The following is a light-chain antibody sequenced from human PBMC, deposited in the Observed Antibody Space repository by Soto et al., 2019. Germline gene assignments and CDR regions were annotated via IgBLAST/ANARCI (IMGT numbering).Light chain of an antibody. V-gene: IGKV3-20*01. Sequence: EIVLTQSPGTLSLSPGERATLSCRASQSVSSSYLAWYQQKPGQAPRLLIDGASSRATGIPDRFSGSGSGTDFTLTISRLVPEDFAVYYCQQYGSSGRTFGQGTKVEIK. CDR1: QSVSSSY. CDR2: GAS. J-gene: IGKJ1*01. CDR3: QQYGSSGRT.